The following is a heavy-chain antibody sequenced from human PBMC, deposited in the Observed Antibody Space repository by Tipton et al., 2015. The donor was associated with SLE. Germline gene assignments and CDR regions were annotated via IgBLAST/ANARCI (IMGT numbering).Heavy chain of an antibody. J-gene: IGHJ3*02. V-gene: IGHV4-39*07. D-gene: IGHD3-22*01. CDR3: ARYITMIVVGEAFDI. CDR2: IYPTGNS. CDR1: GDSITTTNYF. Sequence: TLSLTCSVSGDSITTTNYFWGWIRQPPGKGLEWLAIIYPTGNSYFNPSLKSRVTIALDTSKNQFSLKLSSVTAADTAVYYCARYITMIVVGEAFDIWGQGTMVTVSS.